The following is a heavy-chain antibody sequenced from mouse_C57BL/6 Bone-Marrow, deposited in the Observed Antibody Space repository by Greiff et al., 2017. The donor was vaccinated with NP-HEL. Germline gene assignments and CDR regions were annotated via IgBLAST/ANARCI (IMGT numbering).Heavy chain of an antibody. D-gene: IGHD2-2*01. J-gene: IGHJ4*01. Sequence: QVQLQQSGAELMKPGASVKLSCKATGYTFTGYWIEWVKQRPGHGLEWIGEILPGSGSTNYNEKFKGKATFTADTSSNTAYMQLSSLTTEDSAIYYCAREGEDLLWLRARYYYAMDYWGQGTSVTVSS. CDR3: AREGEDLLWLRARYYYAMDY. CDR2: ILPGSGST. V-gene: IGHV1-9*01. CDR1: GYTFTGYW.